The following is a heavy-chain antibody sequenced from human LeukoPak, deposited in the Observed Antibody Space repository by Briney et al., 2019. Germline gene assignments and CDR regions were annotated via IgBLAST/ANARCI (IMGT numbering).Heavy chain of an antibody. D-gene: IGHD6-6*01. CDR3: ARDGRFEYSHLYYFDY. CDR2: IYYSGGT. Sequence: SETLSLTCNVSGASIRTYYWCWIRQPPGKGLEWVGHIYYSGGTRYNPSLKSRVTISVDTSKNQFSLKLNSVTAADTALYYCARDGRFEYSHLYYFDYWGQGTLVTVSS. J-gene: IGHJ4*02. CDR1: GASIRTYY. V-gene: IGHV4-59*01.